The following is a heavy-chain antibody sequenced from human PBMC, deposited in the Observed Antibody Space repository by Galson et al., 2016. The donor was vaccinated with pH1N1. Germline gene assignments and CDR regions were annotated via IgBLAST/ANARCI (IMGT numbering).Heavy chain of an antibody. CDR1: GFTVSSYS. CDR2: ISSSSSTI. Sequence: SLRLSCAASGFTVSSYSMNWVRQAPGKGLEWVSYISSSSSTIYYADSVKGRFTISRDNAKNSLYLQMGGLRAEDTALYYCVKDRAFYYDSSGYDYAFDIWGQGTMVTVAS. J-gene: IGHJ3*02. CDR3: VKDRAFYYDSSGYDYAFDI. V-gene: IGHV3-48*04. D-gene: IGHD3-22*01.